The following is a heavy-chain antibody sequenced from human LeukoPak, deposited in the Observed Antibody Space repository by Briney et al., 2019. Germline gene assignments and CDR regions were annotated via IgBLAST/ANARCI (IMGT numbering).Heavy chain of an antibody. V-gene: IGHV1-46*01. J-gene: IGHJ4*02. CDR2: IYPGGGST. D-gene: IGHD2-8*01. CDR1: GYTFTSYY. CDR3: AGDNDFDY. Sequence: ASVKVSCKASGYTFTSYYIHWVRQAPGQGLEWMGIIYPGGGSTSYAQKFQGRVTMTRGMSTSTVYMELSSLRSEDTAVYYCAGDNDFDYWGQGTLVTVSS.